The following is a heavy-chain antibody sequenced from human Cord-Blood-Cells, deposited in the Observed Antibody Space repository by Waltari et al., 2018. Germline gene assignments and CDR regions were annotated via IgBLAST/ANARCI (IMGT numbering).Heavy chain of an antibody. CDR1: GGSISSGGYY. CDR3: ARTGGEWLEYFQH. CDR2: IYYSGST. D-gene: IGHD3-3*01. V-gene: IGHV4-31*03. Sequence: QVQLQESGPGLVKPSQTLSLTCTVSGGSISSGGYYWSWIGQHQGKGLEWIGYIYYSGSTYYNPSLKSRVTISVDTSRNQFSLKLGSVTAADTAVYYCARTGGEWLEYFQHWGQGTLVTVSS. J-gene: IGHJ1*01.